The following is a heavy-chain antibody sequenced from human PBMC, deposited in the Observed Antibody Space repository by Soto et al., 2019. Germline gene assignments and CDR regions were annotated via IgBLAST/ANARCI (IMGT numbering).Heavy chain of an antibody. CDR3: ARDGGSWNYYHHGIDV. Sequence: SETLSLTCTVSGGSISSYYWSWFRQPPGKGMEWIGHIYYSGSTKYNPSLTGRATISLDTSRSQSSLQLSSVTAADTAVYYCARDGGSWNYYHHGIDVWGQGTMVTVSS. J-gene: IGHJ6*02. CDR1: GGSISSYY. CDR2: IYYSGST. D-gene: IGHD3-16*01. V-gene: IGHV4-59*01.